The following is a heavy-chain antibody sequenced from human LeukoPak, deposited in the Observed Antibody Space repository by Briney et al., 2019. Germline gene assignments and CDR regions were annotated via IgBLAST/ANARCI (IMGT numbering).Heavy chain of an antibody. CDR3: ARLTGEALDY. CDR1: GFTFSSHG. D-gene: IGHD1-20*01. V-gene: IGHV3-33*01. CDR2: IWYDGSKK. J-gene: IGHJ4*02. Sequence: GGSLRLSCAASGFTFSSHGMHWVRQAPGKGLEWVAVIWYDGSKKYYADSVTGRFTISRDNSKNALSLQMNSLRAEDTAVYYCARLTGEALDYWGQGTLVTVSS.